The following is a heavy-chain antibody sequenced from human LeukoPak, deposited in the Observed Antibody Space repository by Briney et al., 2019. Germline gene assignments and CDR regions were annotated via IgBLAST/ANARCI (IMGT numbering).Heavy chain of an antibody. J-gene: IGHJ4*02. CDR1: GITLSNYG. Sequence: GGSLRLSCAVSGITLSNYGMSRVRQAPGKGLEGVAGISDSGGRTNYADSVKGRCTISRDNPKNTLYLQMNSLSAEDTAVYFCAKRGVVIRVILVGFHKEAYYFDSWGQGALVTVSS. V-gene: IGHV3-23*01. CDR3: AKRGVVIRVILVGFHKEAYYFDS. CDR2: ISDSGGRT. D-gene: IGHD3-22*01.